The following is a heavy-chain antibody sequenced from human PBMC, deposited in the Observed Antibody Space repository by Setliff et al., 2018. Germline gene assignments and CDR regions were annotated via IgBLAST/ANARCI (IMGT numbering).Heavy chain of an antibody. D-gene: IGHD2-2*01. CDR2: IRGTSSHI. CDR3: ARSENCYSTHCSPYDY. Sequence: GSLRLSCSASGFTFSDYTMTWVRQAPGKGLEWVSFIRGTSSHIYYADSVKGRFTISRDNAKNSLYLQMDSLRADDSAMYYCARSENCYSTHCSPYDYWGQGTLVTVSS. J-gene: IGHJ4*02. CDR1: GFTFSDYT. V-gene: IGHV3-21*01.